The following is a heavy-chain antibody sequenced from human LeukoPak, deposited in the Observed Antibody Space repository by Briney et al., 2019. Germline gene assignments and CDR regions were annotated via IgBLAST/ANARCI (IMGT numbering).Heavy chain of an antibody. CDR2: IYPGDSDT. CDR1: GYSFTGHW. CDR3: ARCGKSGTYSHGFDI. J-gene: IGHJ3*02. Sequence: GESLKISCEAFGYSFTGHWIGWVRQMPGRGLEFMGTIYPGDSDTRYSPSFEGRVTISVDKSMNTAYLQWSGLKASDTAMYYCARCGKSGTYSHGFDIWGQGTMVIVSS. D-gene: IGHD3-10*01. V-gene: IGHV5-51*01.